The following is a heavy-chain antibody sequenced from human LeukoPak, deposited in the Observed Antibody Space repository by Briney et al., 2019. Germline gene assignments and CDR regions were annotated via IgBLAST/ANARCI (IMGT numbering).Heavy chain of an antibody. D-gene: IGHD2-2*01. CDR1: GFSFSLYA. CDR3: ARDTIQPGLIDD. Sequence: GGSLRLSCAASGFSFSLYAMNWVRQAPGKGLEWISYINSGGDDIHYAASVRGPFTITRDDAGNTLFLQLSSLRAEDTAVYYCARDTIQPGLIDDWGQGTLVTVSS. CDR2: INSGGDDI. J-gene: IGHJ4*02. V-gene: IGHV3-21*05.